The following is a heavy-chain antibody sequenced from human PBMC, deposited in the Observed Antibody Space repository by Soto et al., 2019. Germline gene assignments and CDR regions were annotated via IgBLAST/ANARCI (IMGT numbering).Heavy chain of an antibody. J-gene: IGHJ6*02. D-gene: IGHD4-4*01. V-gene: IGHV1-69*06. CDR1: GGTFSSYA. Sequence: VASVKVSCKASGGTFSSYAISWVRQAPGQGLEWMGGIIPIFGTANYAQKFQGRVTITADKSTSTAYMELSSLRSEDTAVYYCAFLFGDYSNYYYYYYGMDVWGQGTTVTVSS. CDR2: IIPIFGTA. CDR3: AFLFGDYSNYYYYYYGMDV.